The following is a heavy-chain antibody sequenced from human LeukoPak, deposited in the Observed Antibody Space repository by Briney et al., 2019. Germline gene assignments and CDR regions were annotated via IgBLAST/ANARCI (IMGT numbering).Heavy chain of an antibody. V-gene: IGHV1-2*02. CDR2: ISPNSGDT. CDR3: ARERSIAVAGRWFDP. D-gene: IGHD6-19*01. CDR1: GYTFTDYY. J-gene: IGHJ5*02. Sequence: ASVKVSCKTSGYTFTDYYMFWVRQAPGQGLEWMGWISPNSGDTNYAQKFQGRVTMTRDTSISTAYMELSRLRSDDTAVYYCARERSIAVAGRWFDPWGQGTLVTVSS.